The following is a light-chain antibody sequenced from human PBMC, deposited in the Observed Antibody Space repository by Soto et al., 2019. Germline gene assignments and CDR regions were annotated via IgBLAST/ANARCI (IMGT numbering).Light chain of an antibody. CDR2: SVS. Sequence: IVLTQSPGTLSLSPGERATLSCRASQSISHKYMAWYQQEPSQALRLRIHSVSIRATCSPDRFSGMGSGTDFTLTIRRLETVDFAVYYCQLYSGSPWTFGQGTKVDIK. J-gene: IGKJ1*01. CDR1: QSISHKY. V-gene: IGKV3-20*01. CDR3: QLYSGSPWT.